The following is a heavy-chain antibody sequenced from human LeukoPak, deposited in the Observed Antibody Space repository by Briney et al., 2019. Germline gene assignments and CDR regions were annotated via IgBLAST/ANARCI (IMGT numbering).Heavy chain of an antibody. V-gene: IGHV4-4*07. CDR2: IYTSGST. CDR1: GGSISSYY. Sequence: SETLSLTCTVSGGSISSYYWSWIRQPAGKGLEWIGRIYTSGSTNYNPSLKSRVTTSVDTSKNQFSLKLSSVTAADTAVYYCARDRSGVIRGADYYYYMDVWGKGTTVTISS. D-gene: IGHD1-26*01. J-gene: IGHJ6*03. CDR3: ARDRSGVIRGADYYYYMDV.